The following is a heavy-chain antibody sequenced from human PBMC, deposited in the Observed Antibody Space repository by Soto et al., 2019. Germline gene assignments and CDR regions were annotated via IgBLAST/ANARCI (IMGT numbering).Heavy chain of an antibody. CDR1: GFTFSSYA. CDR3: ESDFSMVIVATGY. CDR2: IWYDGSNT. V-gene: IGHV3-33*01. Sequence: PGGSLRLSCAASGFTFSSYAMHWVRQAPGKGLEWVGFIWYDGSNTFYAESVKGRFTISRDNSKNTVYLQINALRAEDTAVYYCESDFSMVIVATGYWGQGTLVKVS. J-gene: IGHJ4*02. D-gene: IGHD5-12*01.